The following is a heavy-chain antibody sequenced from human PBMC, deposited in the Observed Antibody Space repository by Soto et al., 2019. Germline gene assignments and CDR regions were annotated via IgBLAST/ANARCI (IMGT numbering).Heavy chain of an antibody. Sequence: QITLNESGPTVVKPAETLTLTCTFSGFSLTTSGVGVGWIRQSPGKAPEWLALIYWDDDKRYSASLKSRLTITKDTSKHHVVLTMASVDPADTATYYCAHRILRTVFGLVTTTAIYFDFWGQGTPVVVSS. CDR3: AHRILRTVFGLVTTTAIYFDF. V-gene: IGHV2-5*02. CDR1: GFSLTTSGVG. CDR2: IYWDDDK. D-gene: IGHD3-3*01. J-gene: IGHJ4*02.